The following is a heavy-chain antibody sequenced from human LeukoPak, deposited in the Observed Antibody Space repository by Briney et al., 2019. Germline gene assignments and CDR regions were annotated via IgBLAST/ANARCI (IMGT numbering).Heavy chain of an antibody. CDR3: AKDYGSGSPFDY. J-gene: IGHJ4*02. CDR1: GFTFDDYA. V-gene: IGHV3-9*01. D-gene: IGHD3-10*01. CDR2: ISWNSGSI. Sequence: GGSLRLSCAASGFTFDDYAMHWVRQAPGKGLEWVSGISWNSGSIGYADSVKGRFTISRDNAKNSLYLQMNSLRAEDTASYYCAKDYGSGSPFDYWGQGTLVTVSS.